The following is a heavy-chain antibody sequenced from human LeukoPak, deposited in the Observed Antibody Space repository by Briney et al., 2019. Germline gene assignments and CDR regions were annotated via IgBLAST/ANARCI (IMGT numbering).Heavy chain of an antibody. CDR3: ARFAAGGPYYYYMDV. Sequence: GGSLRLSCAASGFSFSSYTMNWVRQPPGKGLEWVSNIGTSSTTIYYADSVKGRFTISRDNAKNSLYLQMNSLRADDTAVYYCARFAAGGPYYYYMDVWGKGTTVTVSS. CDR1: GFSFSSYT. J-gene: IGHJ6*03. D-gene: IGHD3-10*01. CDR2: IGTSSTTI. V-gene: IGHV3-48*01.